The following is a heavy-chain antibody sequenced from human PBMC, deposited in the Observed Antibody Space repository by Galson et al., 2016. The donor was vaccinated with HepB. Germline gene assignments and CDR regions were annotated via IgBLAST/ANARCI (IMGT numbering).Heavy chain of an antibody. D-gene: IGHD3-3*01. CDR3: ATLQEVTIFRGAWVGPFDI. V-gene: IGHV5-51*01. CDR1: GYNFTTSW. Sequence: QSGAEVKKPGEFLNISCKGSGYNFTTSWIGWVRQMPGKGLEWMGIIYPGDSDTRYSPSFQGQVTISVDKSINTAYLQWNYLEASDTAMYYCATLQEVTIFRGAWVGPFDIWGQGTTVTVSS. J-gene: IGHJ3*02. CDR2: IYPGDSDT.